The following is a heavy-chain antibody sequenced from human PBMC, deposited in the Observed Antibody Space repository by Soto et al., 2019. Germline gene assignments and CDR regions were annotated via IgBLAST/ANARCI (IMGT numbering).Heavy chain of an antibody. Sequence: SGGSLRLSCAGSGFTFSSYAMSWVRQAPGKGLEWVSAISGSGGSTYYADSVKGRLAISRDNSKNTLYLQMNSLRAEDTAVYYCAKDRGSSGSYCYYYGMDVWGQGTTVTVSS. V-gene: IGHV3-23*01. CDR2: ISGSGGST. J-gene: IGHJ6*02. D-gene: IGHD3-10*01. CDR1: GFTFSSYA. CDR3: AKDRGSSGSYCYYYGMDV.